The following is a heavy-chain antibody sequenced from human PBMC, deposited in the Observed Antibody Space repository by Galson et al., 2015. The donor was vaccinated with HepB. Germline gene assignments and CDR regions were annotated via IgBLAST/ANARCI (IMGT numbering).Heavy chain of an antibody. CDR1: GFTFSSYG. V-gene: IGHV3-33*01. J-gene: IGHJ6*02. Sequence: SLRLSCAASGFTFSSYGMHWVRQAPGKGLEWVAPIWYDGSNKYYVDSVKGRFTISRDNSKNTLYLQMNNLRAEDTAVYYCASTTRYYYDYAVDVWGQGTTVTVSS. CDR2: IWYDGSNK. D-gene: IGHD1-26*01. CDR3: ASTTRYYYDYAVDV.